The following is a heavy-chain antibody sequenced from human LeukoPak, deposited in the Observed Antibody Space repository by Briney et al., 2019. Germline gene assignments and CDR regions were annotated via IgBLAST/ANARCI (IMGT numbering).Heavy chain of an antibody. Sequence: GESLKISCLGSGYSFISYWIAWVRQMPGKGLEWMGIIYPGDSHTRYSPSFQGQVTISVDKSVSTAYLQWSSLKASDTAMYYCASSIEARDAPFDLWGQGTLVTVSS. V-gene: IGHV5-51*01. D-gene: IGHD6-6*01. CDR1: GYSFISYW. J-gene: IGHJ2*01. CDR2: IYPGDSHT. CDR3: ASSIEARDAPFDL.